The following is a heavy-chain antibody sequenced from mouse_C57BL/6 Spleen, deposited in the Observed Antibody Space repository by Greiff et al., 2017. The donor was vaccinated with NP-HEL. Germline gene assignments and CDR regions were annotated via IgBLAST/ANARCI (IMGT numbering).Heavy chain of an antibody. CDR3: ARSSYGNSFAG. CDR2: IDPSDSET. CDR1: GYTFTSYW. D-gene: IGHD2-1*01. V-gene: IGHV1-52*01. Sequence: QVQLQQPGAELVRPGSSVKLSCKASGYTFTSYWMHWVKQRPIQGLEWIGNIDPSDSETHYNQKFKDKATLTVDTSSSTAYMQLSSLTSEDSAVYYCARSSYGNSFAGWGQGTLVTVAA. J-gene: IGHJ3*01.